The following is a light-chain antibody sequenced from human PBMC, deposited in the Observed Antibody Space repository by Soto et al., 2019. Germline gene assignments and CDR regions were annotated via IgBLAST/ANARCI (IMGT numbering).Light chain of an antibody. CDR3: SSYKSSSTLYV. J-gene: IGLJ1*01. Sequence: QSVQTEPASVSCSPGQSITISCTGTSSDVGGYNYVSWYQQHPGKAPKLMIYEVSNRPSGVSNRLSGSKSGNTASLTISGLQAEDEADYYCSSYKSSSTLYVFGNGTKVTVL. CDR2: EVS. V-gene: IGLV2-14*01. CDR1: SSDVGGYNY.